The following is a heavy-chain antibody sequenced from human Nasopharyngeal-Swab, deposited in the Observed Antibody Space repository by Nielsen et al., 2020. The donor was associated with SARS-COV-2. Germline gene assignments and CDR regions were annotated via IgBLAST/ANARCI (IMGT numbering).Heavy chain of an antibody. CDR1: GGSISSSSYY. J-gene: IGHJ5*02. CDR2: IYYSGST. CDR3: ARQGRRFGYSRADPYVWFDP. V-gene: IGHV4-39*01. Sequence: GSLRLSCTVSGGSISSSSYYWGWIRQPPGKGLEWIGSIYYSGSTYYNPSLKSRVTISVDTSKNQFSLKLSSVTAADTAVYYCARQGRRFGYSRADPYVWFDPWGQGTLVTVSS. D-gene: IGHD6-13*01.